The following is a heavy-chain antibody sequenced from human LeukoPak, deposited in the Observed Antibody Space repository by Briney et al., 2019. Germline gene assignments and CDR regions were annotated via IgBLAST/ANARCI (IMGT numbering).Heavy chain of an antibody. J-gene: IGHJ6*03. CDR2: INWNGDST. CDR1: GFTFDDYG. Sequence: GGSLRLSCAASGFTFDDYGMSWVRQAPGKVLEWVSNINWNGDSTGYADSVKGRFTISRDNGKNSLYLQMNSLRAEDTALYYCARGGLRKYYYYMDVWGKGTTVTVSS. CDR3: ARGGLRKYYYYMDV. V-gene: IGHV3-20*04. D-gene: IGHD4-17*01.